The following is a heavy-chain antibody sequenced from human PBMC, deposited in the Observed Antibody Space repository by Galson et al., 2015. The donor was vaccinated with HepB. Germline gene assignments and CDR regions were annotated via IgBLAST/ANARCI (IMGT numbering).Heavy chain of an antibody. J-gene: IGHJ1*01. CDR3: VKMSLLRPDGYFHH. D-gene: IGHD2/OR15-2a*01. CDR2: ISGSGSSA. V-gene: IGHV3-23*01. Sequence: SLRLSCAASGFTFSNYAMTWVRQAPGKGLEWVSGISGSGSSAYYADSVKGRFTISRDNSNDNLYLQMDGLRAEDTALYYCVKMSLLRPDGYFHHWGQCTLVTVSS. CDR1: GFTFSNYA.